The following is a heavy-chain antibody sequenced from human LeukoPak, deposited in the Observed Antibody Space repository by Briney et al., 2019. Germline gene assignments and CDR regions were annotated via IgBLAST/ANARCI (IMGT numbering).Heavy chain of an antibody. CDR2: IIPIFGTA. V-gene: IGHV1-69*01. CDR1: GGTFSSYA. J-gene: IGHJ6*04. CDR3: ARGLLWFGDV. D-gene: IGHD3-10*01. Sequence: GASVKVSCKASGGTFSSYAISWVRQAPGQGLEWMRGIIPIFGTANYAQKFQGRVTISADESTSTAYMELSSLRSEDTAVYYCARGLLWFGDVWGKGTTVTVSS.